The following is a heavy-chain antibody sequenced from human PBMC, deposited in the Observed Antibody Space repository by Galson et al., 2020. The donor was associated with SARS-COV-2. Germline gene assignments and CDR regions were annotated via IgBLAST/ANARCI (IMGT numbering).Heavy chain of an antibody. CDR2: IYYSGST. Sequence: SETLSLTCTVSGGSISSSSYYWGWIRQPPGKGLEWIGSIYYSGSTYYNPSLKSRVTISVDTSNNQFSLKLSSVTAADTAVYYCAREGTGSSSWYRDYWGQGTLVTVSS. V-gene: IGHV4-39*07. CDR3: AREGTGSSSWYRDY. J-gene: IGHJ4*02. CDR1: GGSISSSSYY. D-gene: IGHD6-13*01.